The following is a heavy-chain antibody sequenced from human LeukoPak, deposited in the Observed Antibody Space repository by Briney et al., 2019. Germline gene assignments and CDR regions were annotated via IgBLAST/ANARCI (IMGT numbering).Heavy chain of an antibody. D-gene: IGHD5-18*01. J-gene: IGHJ4*02. CDR2: IYVTGST. CDR1: GASISSYY. V-gene: IGHV4-4*07. CDR3: GSSTGYSYGYHY. Sequence: SETLSLTCTVSGASISSYYWSWIRQPAGKALEWIGRIYVTGSTTYNPSLESRVTISVDTSKNQFSLKLSSVTAADTAVYYCGSSTGYSYGYHYWGQGTLVTVSS.